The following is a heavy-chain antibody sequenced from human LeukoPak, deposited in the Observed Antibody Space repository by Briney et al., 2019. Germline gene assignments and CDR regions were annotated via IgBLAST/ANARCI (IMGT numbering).Heavy chain of an antibody. J-gene: IGHJ4*02. CDR3: ASSDFWSGTVNDY. Sequence: PGGSLRLSCAASGFTFSSYSMNWVRRAPGKGLEWVSSISSSSSYIYYADSVKGRFTISRDNAKNSLYLQMNSLRAEDTAVYYCASSDFWSGTVNDYWGQGTLVTVSS. CDR1: GFTFSSYS. CDR2: ISSSSSYI. D-gene: IGHD3-3*01. V-gene: IGHV3-21*01.